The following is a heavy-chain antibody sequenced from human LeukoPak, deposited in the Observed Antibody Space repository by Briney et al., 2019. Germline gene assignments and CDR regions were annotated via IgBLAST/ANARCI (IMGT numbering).Heavy chain of an antibody. J-gene: IGHJ3*02. CDR1: GFTFSSYW. V-gene: IGHV3-7*01. D-gene: IGHD3-22*01. CDR3: AREMYYYDHGAFDI. Sequence: GGSLRLSCAASGFTFSSYWMSWVRHAPGEGLEWVANIKQNGRKKYNVDSVKGRFTICRDNAKNSLYLQMNSLRAEDTAVYYCAREMYYYDHGAFDIWGQGTMVTVSS. CDR2: IKQNGRKK.